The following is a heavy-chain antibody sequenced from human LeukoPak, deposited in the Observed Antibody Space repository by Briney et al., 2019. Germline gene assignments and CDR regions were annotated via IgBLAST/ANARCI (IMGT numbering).Heavy chain of an antibody. V-gene: IGHV1-8*01. CDR3: ARGLRGTGRNYYYYMDV. D-gene: IGHD3-16*01. Sequence: ASVKVSCKASGCTFTSYDINWVRQATGQGLEWMGWMNPNSGNTGYAQKFQGRVTMTRNTSISTAYMELSSLRSEDTAVYYCARGLRGTGRNYYYYMDVWGKGTTVTVSS. CDR1: GCTFTSYD. CDR2: MNPNSGNT. J-gene: IGHJ6*03.